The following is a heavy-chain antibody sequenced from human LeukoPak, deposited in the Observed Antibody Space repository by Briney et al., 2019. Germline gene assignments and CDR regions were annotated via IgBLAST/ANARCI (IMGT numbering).Heavy chain of an antibody. V-gene: IGHV3-7*04. Sequence: GGSLRLSCAASGFSLSSYWMSWVCQAPGNGLEWVANIKQDGSEKYYGDSVKGRFTISRDNAKNSLYLQMNSLRAEDTAVYYCARWDSGNYYGIGDWGQGTLVTVSS. CDR3: ARWDSGNYYGIGD. CDR1: GFSLSSYW. CDR2: IKQDGSEK. J-gene: IGHJ4*02. D-gene: IGHD1-26*01.